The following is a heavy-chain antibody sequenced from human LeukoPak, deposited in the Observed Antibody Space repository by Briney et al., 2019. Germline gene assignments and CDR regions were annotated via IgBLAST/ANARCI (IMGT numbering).Heavy chain of an antibody. CDR1: GGTFSSYA. J-gene: IGHJ3*02. CDR2: IIPIFGTA. CDR3: ATRYSSSGDDAFDI. D-gene: IGHD6-13*01. V-gene: IGHV1-69*05. Sequence: SVKVSCKASGGTFSSYAISWVRQAPGQGREWMGRIIPIFGTANYAQKFQGRVTITTDESTSTAYMELSSLRSEDTAVYYCATRYSSSGDDAFDIWGQGTMVTVSS.